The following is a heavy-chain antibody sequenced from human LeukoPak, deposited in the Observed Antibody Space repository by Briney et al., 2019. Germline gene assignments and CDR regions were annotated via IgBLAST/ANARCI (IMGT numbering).Heavy chain of an antibody. J-gene: IGHJ3*02. D-gene: IGHD3-10*01. Sequence: PGRSLRLSCAASGFTFSSYGMHWVRQAPGKGLEWVAVISYDGSNKYYADSVKGRFTISRDNSKNTLYLQMNSLRAEDTAVYCCAKGLGRYGSDPVDAFDIWGQGTMVTVSS. CDR1: GFTFSSYG. V-gene: IGHV3-30*18. CDR3: AKGLGRYGSDPVDAFDI. CDR2: ISYDGSNK.